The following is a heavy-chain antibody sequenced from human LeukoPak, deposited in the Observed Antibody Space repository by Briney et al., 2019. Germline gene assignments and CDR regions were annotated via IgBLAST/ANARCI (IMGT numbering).Heavy chain of an antibody. CDR2: IYYSGST. CDR3: ASGIVGATYKYCFDP. Sequence: SETLSLTCTVSGGSISSSSYSWGWIRQPPGKGLEWIGSIYYSGSTYYNPSLKSRVTISVDTSKTQFYLKLSSVTAADTAVYYCASGIVGATYKYCFDPWGQGTLVTVSS. D-gene: IGHD1-26*01. CDR1: GGSISSSSYS. J-gene: IGHJ5*02. V-gene: IGHV4-39*07.